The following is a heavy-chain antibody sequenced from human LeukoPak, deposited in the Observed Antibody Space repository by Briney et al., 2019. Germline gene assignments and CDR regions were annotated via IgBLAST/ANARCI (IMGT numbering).Heavy chain of an antibody. CDR3: GRKAGDCGGGSCYSIDY. V-gene: IGHV1-69*05. Sequence: SVKVSCKAFGGSFSSEAISWVRQAPGQGLEWMGGIIPIFGTANYAQKFQGRVTITTDEPTSTAYMEVSSLRSEDTAVYYCGRKAGDCGGGSCYSIDYWGQGTLVTVSS. CDR1: GGSFSSEA. J-gene: IGHJ4*02. CDR2: IIPIFGTA. D-gene: IGHD2-15*01.